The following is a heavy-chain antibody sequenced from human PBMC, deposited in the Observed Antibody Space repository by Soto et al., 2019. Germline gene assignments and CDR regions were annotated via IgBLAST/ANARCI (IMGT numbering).Heavy chain of an antibody. V-gene: IGHV4-61*01. D-gene: IGHD2-15*01. CDR2: IYYSGST. CDR1: GGSVSSGSYY. CDR3: ARSIAGVAGTWVDY. J-gene: IGHJ4*02. Sequence: PSETLSLTCTVSGGSVSSGSYYWSWIRQPPGKGLEWIGYIYYSGSTNYNPSLKSRVTISVDTSKNQFSLKLSSVTAADTAVYYCARSIAGVAGTWVDYWGQGTLVTVSS.